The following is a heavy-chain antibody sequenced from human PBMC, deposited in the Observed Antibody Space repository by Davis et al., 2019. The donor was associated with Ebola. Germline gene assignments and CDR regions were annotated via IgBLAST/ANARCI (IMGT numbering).Heavy chain of an antibody. CDR3: ARELRTVTTKWVFDY. V-gene: IGHV4-59*01. Sequence: SETLSLTCTVSGGSISSYYWSWIRQRPGKGLEWIGYIYYSGSTNYNPSLKSRVTISVDTSKNQFSLKLSSVTAADTAVYYRARELRTVTTKWVFDYWGQGTLVTVSS. D-gene: IGHD4-17*01. J-gene: IGHJ4*02. CDR2: IYYSGST. CDR1: GGSISSYY.